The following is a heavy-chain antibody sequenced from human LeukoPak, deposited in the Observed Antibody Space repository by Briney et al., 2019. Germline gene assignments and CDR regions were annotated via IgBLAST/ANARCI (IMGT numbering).Heavy chain of an antibody. D-gene: IGHD6-19*01. CDR1: GFTFSSSW. V-gene: IGHV3-74*01. J-gene: IGHJ4*02. CDR2: INNDGSGT. CDR3: ASKITAVY. Sequence: PGGSLRLSCAASGFTFSSSWMHWVRQGPGKGLVWVSRINNDGSGTNYADSLKGRFTISRDNAKNTLYLQMNSLRAEDTAVYYCASKITAVYWGQGTLVTVSS.